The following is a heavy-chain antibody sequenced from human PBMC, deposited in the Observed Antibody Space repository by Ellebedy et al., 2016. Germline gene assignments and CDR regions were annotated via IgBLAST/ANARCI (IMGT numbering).Heavy chain of an antibody. CDR1: GYTFTRYY. J-gene: IGHJ6*02. CDR2: INPSGGST. V-gene: IGHV1-46*01. Sequence: ASVKVSCKASGYTFTRYYMHWVRQAPGQGLEWMGIINPSGGSTNYAQKFQGRVIMTRDTSTSIVYMELSSLRSEDTAVYYCAGTHTAMLEYNYGMDVWGQGTTVTVSS. CDR3: AGTHTAMLEYNYGMDV. D-gene: IGHD5-18*01.